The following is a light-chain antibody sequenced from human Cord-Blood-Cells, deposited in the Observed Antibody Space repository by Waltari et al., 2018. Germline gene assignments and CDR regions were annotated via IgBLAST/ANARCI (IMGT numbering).Light chain of an antibody. CDR2: WAS. J-gene: IGKJ2*01. V-gene: IGKV4-1*01. CDR1: QSVLYRSNNKNY. CDR3: QQYYSTPYT. Sequence: DIVMTQSPDYLAVSLGERATINCKSSQSVLYRSNNKNYLAWYQQKPGQPPKLLIYWASTRESGVPDRFSGSGSGTDFTLTISSLQAEDVAVYYCQQYYSTPYTFGQGTKLEIK.